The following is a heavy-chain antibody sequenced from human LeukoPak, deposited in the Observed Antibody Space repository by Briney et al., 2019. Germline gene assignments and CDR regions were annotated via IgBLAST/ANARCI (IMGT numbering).Heavy chain of an antibody. CDR2: IYPGDSDT. CDR1: GYSFTSYW. V-gene: IGHV5-51*01. D-gene: IGHD1-7*01. Sequence: GESLKISCKGSGYSFTSYWIGWVRQMPGKGLEWMGIIYPGDSDTRYSPSLQGQVTISADKSISTAYLQWSSLKASDTAMYYCAGHLMGKDGNWNYGLNYYYYMDVWGKGTTVTVSS. CDR3: AGHLMGKDGNWNYGLNYYYYMDV. J-gene: IGHJ6*03.